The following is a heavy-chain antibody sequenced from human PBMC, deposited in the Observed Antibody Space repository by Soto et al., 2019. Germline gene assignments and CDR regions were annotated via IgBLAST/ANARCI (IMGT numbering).Heavy chain of an antibody. J-gene: IGHJ4*02. CDR2: FYYSGTT. CDR1: GDSITASYSN. CDR3: AKLVRDDVRRSDLDH. V-gene: IGHV4-39*01. Sequence: PETLSLTCTVSGDSITASYSNWAWIRQPPGKGLEWIGTFYYSGTTSQNPPLRSPITISGDTSRNQFSLNLGSVTAADSGVYYCAKLVRDDVRRSDLDHWGQGTLVTVSS. D-gene: IGHD3-10*02.